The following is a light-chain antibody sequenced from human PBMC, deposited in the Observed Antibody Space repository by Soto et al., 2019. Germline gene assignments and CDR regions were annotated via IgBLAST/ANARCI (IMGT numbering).Light chain of an antibody. V-gene: IGLV2-14*03. CDR2: DVR. CDR3: SSYTSSSTLV. CDR1: SSDVGYYNY. Sequence: QSALTQPASVSGSPGQSITISFTGTSSDVGYYNYVSWYQQHPGKAPKLMIYDVRYRPSGVSGRFSGSKSGNTASLTLSGLQAEDEADYYCSSYTSSSTLVFGTGTKLTVL. J-gene: IGLJ1*01.